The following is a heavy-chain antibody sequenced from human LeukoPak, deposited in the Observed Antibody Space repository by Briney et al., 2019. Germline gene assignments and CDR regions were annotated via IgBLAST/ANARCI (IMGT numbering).Heavy chain of an antibody. CDR1: GGSINSNSYY. J-gene: IGHJ5*02. Sequence: PSQTLSLTCTVSGGSINSNSYYWSWIRQPPGKGLEWIGYIYHSGSTYYNPSLKSRVTISVDRSKNQFSLKLSSVTAADTAVYYCARNTHPCGSYCWFDPWGQGTLVTVSS. CDR2: IYHSGST. D-gene: IGHD3-10*01. V-gene: IGHV4-30-2*01. CDR3: ARNTHPCGSYCWFDP.